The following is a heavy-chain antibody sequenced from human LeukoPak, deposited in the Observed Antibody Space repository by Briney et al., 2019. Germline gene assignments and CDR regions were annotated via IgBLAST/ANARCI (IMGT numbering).Heavy chain of an antibody. CDR1: GFTFTSSA. J-gene: IGHJ6*03. CDR2: IVVGSGNT. V-gene: IGHV1-58*02. D-gene: IGHD3-22*01. Sequence: SVKVSCKASGFTFTSSAMQWVRQARGQRLEWIGWIVVGSGNTNYAQKFQERVTITRDMSTSTAYMELSSLRSEDTAVYYCAAGPYYDSSGYYYQTRYYYYMDVWGKGTTVTVCS. CDR3: AAGPYYDSSGYYYQTRYYYYMDV.